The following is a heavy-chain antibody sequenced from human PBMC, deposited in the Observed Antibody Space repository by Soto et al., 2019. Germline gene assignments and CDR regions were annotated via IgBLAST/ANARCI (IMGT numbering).Heavy chain of an antibody. V-gene: IGHV1-69*01. Sequence: QVQLVQSGAEVRKPGSSVRVSCKASGGSFNRHTISWVRQAPGQGLEWMGGIIPIFGTANHAQKFQGRVTIIADESTSTVYMELSSLRSDDTAIYYCVKTRIAVRELMGYYYGMDVWGQGTTVTVSS. J-gene: IGHJ6*02. CDR3: VKTRIAVRELMGYYYGMDV. CDR2: IIPIFGTA. D-gene: IGHD3-10*01. CDR1: GGSFNRHT.